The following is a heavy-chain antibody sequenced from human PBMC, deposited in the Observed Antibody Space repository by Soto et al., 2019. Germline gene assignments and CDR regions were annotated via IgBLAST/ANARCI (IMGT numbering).Heavy chain of an antibody. Sequence: ESGGGVVQPGRSLRLSCAASGFTFSSYAMHWVRQAPGKGLEWVAVISYDGSNKYYADSVKGRFTIPRDNSKNTLYLQMNSLRAEDTAVYYCRVVVAATTDAFDIWGQGTMVTVSS. CDR1: GFTFSSYA. J-gene: IGHJ3*02. D-gene: IGHD2-15*01. V-gene: IGHV3-30-3*01. CDR3: RVVVAATTDAFDI. CDR2: ISYDGSNK.